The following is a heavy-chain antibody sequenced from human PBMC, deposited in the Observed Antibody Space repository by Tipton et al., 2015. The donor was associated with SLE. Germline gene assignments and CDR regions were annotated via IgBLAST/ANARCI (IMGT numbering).Heavy chain of an antibody. CDR3: ARTHSSSWYEGWFDY. D-gene: IGHD6-13*01. V-gene: IGHV3-48*03. Sequence: SLRLSCAASGFTFSSYEMNWVRQAPGKGLEWVSYISSSGSTIYYADSVKGRFTISRDNAKNSLYLQMNSLRAEDTAVYYCARTHSSSWYEGWFDYWGQGTLVTVSS. CDR2: ISSSGSTI. J-gene: IGHJ4*02. CDR1: GFTFSSYE.